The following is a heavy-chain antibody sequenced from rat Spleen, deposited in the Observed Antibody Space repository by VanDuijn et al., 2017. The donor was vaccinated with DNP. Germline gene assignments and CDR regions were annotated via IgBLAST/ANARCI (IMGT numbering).Heavy chain of an antibody. J-gene: IGHJ4*01. CDR1: GFTFNNYW. CDR3: TRGYITAINAMDD. Sequence: EVQLVESGGGLVQPGRSLKLSCVASGFTFNNYWMAWIRQVPGKGLEWVASITRSGGSPFYPDSVKDRFTISRDNAKNTLYLQMSSLRSEDTATYYCTRGYITAINAMDDWGQGTSVTVSS. V-gene: IGHV5-31*01. CDR2: ITRSGGSP. D-gene: IGHD1-2*01.